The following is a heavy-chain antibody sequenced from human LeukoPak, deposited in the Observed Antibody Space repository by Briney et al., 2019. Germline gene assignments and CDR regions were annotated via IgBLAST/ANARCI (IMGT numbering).Heavy chain of an antibody. CDR2: ISSSSSYI. J-gene: IGHJ4*02. CDR3: ARDASSWACDY. D-gene: IGHD6-13*01. CDR1: GFTFSDYY. Sequence: PGGSLRLSCAASGFTFSDYYMGWIRQAPGKGLEWVSYISSSSSYIYYADSVKGRFTISRDNAKNSLYLQMNSLRAEDTAVYYCARDASSWACDYWGQGTLVTVSS. V-gene: IGHV3-11*06.